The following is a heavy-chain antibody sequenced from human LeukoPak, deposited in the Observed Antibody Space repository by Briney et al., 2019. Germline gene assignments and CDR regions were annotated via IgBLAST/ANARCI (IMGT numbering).Heavy chain of an antibody. D-gene: IGHD3-22*01. J-gene: IGHJ5*02. CDR1: GGSFSGYY. Sequence: KSSETLSLTCAVYGGSFSGYYWSWIRQPPGKGLEWIGEINHSGRTNYNPSLKSRVTISVDTSKNQFSLKLSSVTAADTAVYYCARETAVIFYYPHHPEFDPWGQGTLVTVSS. CDR3: ARETAVIFYYPHHPEFDP. V-gene: IGHV4-34*01. CDR2: INHSGRT.